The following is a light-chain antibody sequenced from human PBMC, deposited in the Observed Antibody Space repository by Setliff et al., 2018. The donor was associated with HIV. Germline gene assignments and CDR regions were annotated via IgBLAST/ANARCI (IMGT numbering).Light chain of an antibody. J-gene: IGLJ1*01. Sequence: QSVLTQPASVSGSPGQSITISCTGTSSDVGGYNFVSWYQHHPGKAPKLIIYDVTKRHSGVSHRFSGSKSANTASLTISGLRAEDEADYYCGSYTSGSTLGVFGTGTKVTVL. CDR1: SSDVGGYNF. V-gene: IGLV2-14*03. CDR3: GSYTSGSTLGV. CDR2: DVT.